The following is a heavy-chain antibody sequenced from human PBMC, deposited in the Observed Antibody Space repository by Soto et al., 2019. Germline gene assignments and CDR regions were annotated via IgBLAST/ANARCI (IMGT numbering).Heavy chain of an antibody. Sequence: SETLSLTCTVSGGSISSYYWSWIRQPPGKGLEWIGYIYYSGSTNYNPSLKSRVTISVDTSKNQFSLKLSSVTAADTAVYYCAGDDGSSTGWFDPWGQGTLVTVSS. CDR1: GGSISSYY. V-gene: IGHV4-59*01. CDR2: IYYSGST. J-gene: IGHJ5*02. CDR3: AGDDGSSTGWFDP. D-gene: IGHD6-6*01.